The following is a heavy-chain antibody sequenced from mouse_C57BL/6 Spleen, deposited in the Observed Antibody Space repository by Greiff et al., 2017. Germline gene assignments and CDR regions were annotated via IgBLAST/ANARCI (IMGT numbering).Heavy chain of an antibody. CDR2: IWRGGST. CDR3: TNWEAY. V-gene: IGHV2-5*01. Sequence: QVQLQESGPGLVQPSQSLSITCTVSGFSLTSYGVHWVRQSPGQGLEWLGVIWRGGSTAYNAAFMSRLGITKDNSKSQVFFKMDSLQADDTAIYYGTNWEAYWGQGTLVTVSA. D-gene: IGHD4-1*01. CDR1: GFSLTSYG. J-gene: IGHJ3*01.